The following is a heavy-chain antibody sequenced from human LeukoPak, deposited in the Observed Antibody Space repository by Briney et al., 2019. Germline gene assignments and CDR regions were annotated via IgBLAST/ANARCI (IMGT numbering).Heavy chain of an antibody. V-gene: IGHV3-53*04. CDR2: IYRGGST. CDR1: GFTVSSNY. Sequence: PGGSLRLSCAASGFTVSSNYMSWVREAPGKGLEWVSVIYRGGSTYYADSVKGRFTISRHNSKNTLYLQMNSLRAEDTATYYCARESGLLGDYWGQGTLVTVSS. D-gene: IGHD3-22*01. J-gene: IGHJ4*02. CDR3: ARESGLLGDY.